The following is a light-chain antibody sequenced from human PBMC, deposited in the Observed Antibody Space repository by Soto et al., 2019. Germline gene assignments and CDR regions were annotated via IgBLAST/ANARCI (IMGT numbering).Light chain of an antibody. CDR2: EGS. V-gene: IGLV2-23*03. J-gene: IGLJ1*01. CDR3: CSYAGSSTLYV. Sequence: QCALPQPASASESPGQSITISCTGTSSDVGSYNLVSWYQQHPGKAPKLMIYEGSKRPSGVSNRFSGSKSGKKASLTISGLQAEDEADYYCCSYAGSSTLYVFGTGTKVTVL. CDR1: SSDVGSYNL.